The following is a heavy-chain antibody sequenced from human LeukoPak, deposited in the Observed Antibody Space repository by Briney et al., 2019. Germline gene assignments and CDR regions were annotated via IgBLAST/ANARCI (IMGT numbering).Heavy chain of an antibody. V-gene: IGHV3-23*01. Sequence: PGGSLTLSCAASGFTFSNYAMSWVRQTPGKGLEWVSGISSGGDSRYYADSVRGRFTVTRDNSKNTLYLQMNSLRAEDTAVYYCASPHTSMVTAGSGFQSWGQGALVTVSS. D-gene: IGHD6-25*01. J-gene: IGHJ4*02. CDR2: ISSGGDSR. CDR3: ASPHTSMVTAGSGFQS. CDR1: GFTFSNYA.